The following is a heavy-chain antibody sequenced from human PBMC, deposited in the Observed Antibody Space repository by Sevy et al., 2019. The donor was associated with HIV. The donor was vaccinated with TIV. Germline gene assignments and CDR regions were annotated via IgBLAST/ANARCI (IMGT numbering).Heavy chain of an antibody. CDR1: GFTFDDYA. V-gene: IGHV3-49*03. D-gene: IGHD5-12*01. CDR2: ITRNSYEAYGGTT. J-gene: IGHJ4*02. Sequence: GGSLRLSCTTSGFTFDDYAMSWFRQAPGKGLEWVAFITRNSYEAYGGTTDYGASVKGRFIISRDDSKSIAYLQMNSLKTEETGVYYCTRGLATADTPEYYFDYWGRGTLVTVSS. CDR3: TRGLATADTPEYYFDY.